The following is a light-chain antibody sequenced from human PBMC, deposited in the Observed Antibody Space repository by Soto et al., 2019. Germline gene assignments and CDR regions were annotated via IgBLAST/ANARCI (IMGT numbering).Light chain of an antibody. Sequence: QSVLAQPASVSGSPGQSITITCTRASGYVGTYSLVSWYQQHPGIAPKVVIYEGHKRPSGVPDRFSGSTSVNTASLTISGLQTDDEADYYCCLYVGATTYVFGTGTKVTVL. CDR1: SGYVGTYSL. CDR3: CLYVGATTYV. J-gene: IGLJ1*01. V-gene: IGLV2-23*01. CDR2: EGH.